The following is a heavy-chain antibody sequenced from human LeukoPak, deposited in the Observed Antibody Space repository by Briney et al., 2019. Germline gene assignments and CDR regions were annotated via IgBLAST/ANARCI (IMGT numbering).Heavy chain of an antibody. V-gene: IGHV4-59*01. Sequence: SETLSLTCTVSGGSISSYYWSWIRQPPGKGLEWIGYIYYSGSTNYNPSLKSRVTISVDTSKNQFSLKLSSVTAADTAVYYCAREGQEMATGYFDYWGQGTLVTVSS. CDR1: GGSISSYY. D-gene: IGHD5-24*01. CDR3: AREGQEMATGYFDY. CDR2: IYYSGST. J-gene: IGHJ4*02.